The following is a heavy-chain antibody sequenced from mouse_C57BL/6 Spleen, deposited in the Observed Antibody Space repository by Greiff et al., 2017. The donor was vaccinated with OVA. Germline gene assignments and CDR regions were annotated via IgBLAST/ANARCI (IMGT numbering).Heavy chain of an antibody. CDR2: IRNKANNHAT. CDR3: TRSRDGVYYFDY. J-gene: IGHJ2*01. D-gene: IGHD3-3*01. Sequence: EVQGVESGGGLVQPGGSMKLSCAASGFTFSDAWMDWVRQSPEKGLEWVAEIRNKANNHATYYAESVKGRFTISRDDSKSSVYLQMNSLRAEDTGIYYCTRSRDGVYYFDYWGQGTTLTVSS. CDR1: GFTFSDAW. V-gene: IGHV6-6*01.